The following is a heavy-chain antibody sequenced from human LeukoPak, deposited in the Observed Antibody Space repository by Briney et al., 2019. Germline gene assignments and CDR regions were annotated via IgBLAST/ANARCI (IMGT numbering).Heavy chain of an antibody. CDR2: IKRDGSDQ. V-gene: IGHV3-7*01. CDR1: GFTFSDYW. CDR3: VGPKD. J-gene: IGHJ4*02. Sequence: GGSLGLSCAASGFTFSDYWMNWVRQTPGKGLEWVANIKRDGSDQNYVDSVKGRFTISRDNAKNSLYLQMNSLRAEDTAMYYCVGPKDWGQGTLVTVSS.